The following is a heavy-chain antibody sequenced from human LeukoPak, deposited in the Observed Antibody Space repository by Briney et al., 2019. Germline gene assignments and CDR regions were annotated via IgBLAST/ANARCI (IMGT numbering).Heavy chain of an antibody. J-gene: IGHJ4*01. CDR3: ARSGIYDILTGYYTYFNY. CDR2: IYYSGST. V-gene: IGHV4-30-4*01. Sequence: PSETLSLSCTVSGGSITSGYNYWTWIRQPPGKGLEWIGYIYYSGSTYYNPSLKSRVTISVDTSKNQFSLKVSSVTAADTAVYYCARSGIYDILTGYYTYFNYWGAGTLVTVSS. CDR1: GGSITSGYNY. D-gene: IGHD3-9*01.